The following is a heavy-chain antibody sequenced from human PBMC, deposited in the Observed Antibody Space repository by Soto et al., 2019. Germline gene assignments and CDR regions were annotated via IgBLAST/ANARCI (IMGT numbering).Heavy chain of an antibody. CDR3: ARGRYFDWSYYFDY. J-gene: IGHJ4*02. V-gene: IGHV3-72*01. CDR2: TRNKANSYTT. CDR1: GFTFSDHY. D-gene: IGHD3-9*01. Sequence: EVQLVESGGGLVQPGGSLRLSCAASGFTFSDHYMDWVRQAPGKGLEWVGRTRNKANSYTTEYAASVKGRFTISRDDSKNSLYLQMNSLKTEDTAGYYCARGRYFDWSYYFDYWGQGTLVTVSS.